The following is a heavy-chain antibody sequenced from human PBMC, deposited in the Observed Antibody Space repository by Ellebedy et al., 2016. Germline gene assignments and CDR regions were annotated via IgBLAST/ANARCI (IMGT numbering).Heavy chain of an antibody. CDR2: ISGSGGST. CDR3: AKKGASRITIFGVASDY. CDR1: GFTFSSYA. Sequence: GGSLRLXXAASGFTFSSYAMSWVRQAPGKGLEWVSAISGSGGSTYNADSVKGRFTISRDNSKNTLYLQMNSLRAEDTAVYYCAKKGASRITIFGVASDYWGQGTLVTVSS. J-gene: IGHJ4*02. V-gene: IGHV3-23*01. D-gene: IGHD3-3*01.